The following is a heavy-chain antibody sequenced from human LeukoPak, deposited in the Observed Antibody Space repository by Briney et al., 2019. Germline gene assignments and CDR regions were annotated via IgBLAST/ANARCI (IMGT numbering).Heavy chain of an antibody. CDR1: GGSISSSSYY. J-gene: IGHJ4*02. Sequence: PSETLSLTCTVSGGSISSSSYYWSWIRQPPGKGLEWIGTIYYSGNTYYNPSLKSRVTISVDTSKNQFSLKLSSVTAADTAVYYCARMLYYYDSSGYYEGDYWGQGTLVTVSS. CDR3: ARMLYYYDSSGYYEGDY. D-gene: IGHD3-22*01. V-gene: IGHV4-39*01. CDR2: IYYSGNT.